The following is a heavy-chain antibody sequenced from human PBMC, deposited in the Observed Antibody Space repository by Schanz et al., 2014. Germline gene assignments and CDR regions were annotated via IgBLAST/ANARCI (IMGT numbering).Heavy chain of an antibody. CDR2: ISGSGGST. D-gene: IGHD3-10*01. CDR1: GFTFSSYA. V-gene: IGHV3-23*01. Sequence: EVQLLESGGGLVQPGGSLRLSCAASGFTFSSYAMSWVRQAPGKGLEWVSAISGSGGSTYYADSVKGRFTISRDNSKNTLYLQMNSLRAVDTAVYYCAKGRFGELSAFDIWGQGTMVTVSS. J-gene: IGHJ3*02. CDR3: AKGRFGELSAFDI.